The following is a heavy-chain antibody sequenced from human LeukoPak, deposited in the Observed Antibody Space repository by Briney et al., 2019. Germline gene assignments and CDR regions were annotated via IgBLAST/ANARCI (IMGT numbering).Heavy chain of an antibody. Sequence: GGSLRLSCTIFGFRFSDFTMNWVRQAPGKGLEWVSSISSDSSYIYYADAVHGRFTVSRDNAKYSLYLQMNSLRAEDTAVYYCVRGSYGAYDYWGQGSLVTVSS. CDR3: VRGSYGAYDY. CDR1: GFRFSDFT. V-gene: IGHV3-21*01. D-gene: IGHD4-17*01. CDR2: ISSDSSYI. J-gene: IGHJ4*02.